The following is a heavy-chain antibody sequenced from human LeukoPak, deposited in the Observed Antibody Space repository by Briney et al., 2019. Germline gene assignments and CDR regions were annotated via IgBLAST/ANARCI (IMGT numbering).Heavy chain of an antibody. Sequence: SETLSLTCTVSGSSISSGYYWGWIRQAPGKGLEWIGAVYHSGSTSYKPSLKSRFTISVDTSKNQFSLKLTSVTAADTAVYYCASVGGVLVVIGPFDYWGQGTLVTVSS. V-gene: IGHV4-38-2*02. CDR1: GSSISSGYY. D-gene: IGHD3-22*01. J-gene: IGHJ4*02. CDR3: ASVGGVLVVIGPFDY. CDR2: VYHSGST.